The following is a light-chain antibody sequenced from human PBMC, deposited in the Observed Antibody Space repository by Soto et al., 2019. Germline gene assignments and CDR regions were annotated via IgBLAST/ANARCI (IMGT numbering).Light chain of an antibody. CDR3: ATWDTDLGTGEVV. CDR2: DNS. Sequence: QSVLTQPPSLSAAPGQKVTISCSGARSNIGKNFVSWYQHLPGTAPKLLIYDNSQRPSGIPDRFSGSKSGTSATLGITGLQTGDEADSYCATWDTDLGTGEVVFGGGTKVTVL. CDR1: RSNIGKNF. J-gene: IGLJ2*01. V-gene: IGLV1-51*01.